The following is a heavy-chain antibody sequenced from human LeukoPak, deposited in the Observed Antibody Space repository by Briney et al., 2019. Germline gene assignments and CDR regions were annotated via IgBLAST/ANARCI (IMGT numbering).Heavy chain of an antibody. CDR2: IYYSGST. D-gene: IGHD6-19*01. Sequence: SETLSLTCTVSSGSISSYYWSWIRQPPGKGLEWIGYIYYSGSTNYNPSLKSRVTISVDTSKNQFSLKLGSVTAADTAVYYCARGGWYVDYWGHESLVTVSS. CDR3: ARGGWYVDY. V-gene: IGHV4-59*08. CDR1: SGSISSYY. J-gene: IGHJ4*01.